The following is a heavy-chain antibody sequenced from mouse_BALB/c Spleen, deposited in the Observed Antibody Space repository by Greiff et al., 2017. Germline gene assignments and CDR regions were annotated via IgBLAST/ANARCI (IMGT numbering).Heavy chain of an antibody. CDR2: IDPENGNT. J-gene: IGHJ4*01. Sequence: VQLQQSGAELVRPGALVKLSCKASGFNIKDYYMHWVKQRPEQGLEWIGWIDPENGNTIYDPKFQGKASITADTSSNTAYLQLSSLTSEDTAVYYCARWDIYYGNYSYAMDYWGQGTSVTVSA. CDR3: ARWDIYYGNYSYAMDY. V-gene: IGHV14-1*02. D-gene: IGHD2-1*01. CDR1: GFNIKDYY.